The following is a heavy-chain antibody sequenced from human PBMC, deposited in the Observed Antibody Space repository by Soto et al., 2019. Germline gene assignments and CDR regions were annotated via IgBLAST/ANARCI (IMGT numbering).Heavy chain of an antibody. Sequence: SETLSLTCTVSGGSISSYYWSWIRQPPGKGLEWIGYIYYSGSTNYNPSLKSRVTISVDTSKNQFSLKLSSVTAADTAVYYCAREELGYSYELAVPGSFDLWGRGTLVTVSS. J-gene: IGHJ2*01. CDR2: IYYSGST. D-gene: IGHD5-18*01. CDR1: GGSISSYY. V-gene: IGHV4-59*01. CDR3: AREELGYSYELAVPGSFDL.